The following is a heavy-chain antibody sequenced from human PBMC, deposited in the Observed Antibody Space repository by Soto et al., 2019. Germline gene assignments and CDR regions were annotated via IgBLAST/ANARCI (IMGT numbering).Heavy chain of an antibody. J-gene: IGHJ5*02. CDR1: GGSICSSSYY. Sequence: SETLSLTCTVSGGSICSSSYYWGWIRQPPGKGLEWIGSIYYSGSTYYNPSLKSRVTISVDTSKNQFSLKLSSVTAADTAVYYCASGRLHVDDFWSGQTNWFDPWGQGTLVTVSS. CDR3: ASGRLHVDDFWSGQTNWFDP. CDR2: IYYSGST. V-gene: IGHV4-39*01. D-gene: IGHD3-3*01.